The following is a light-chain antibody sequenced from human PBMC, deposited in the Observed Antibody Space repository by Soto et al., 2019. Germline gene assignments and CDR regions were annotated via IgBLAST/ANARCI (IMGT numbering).Light chain of an antibody. CDR3: CSYAGSSTSHVV. Sequence: QSALAQPASVSGSPGQSITISCTGASGYVGTYSLVSWYQQHPGKAPKVVIYEGHKRPSGVPDRFSGSTSVNTASLTISGLQTDDEADYYCCSYAGSSTSHVVFGGGTKLTVL. CDR1: SGYVGTYSL. J-gene: IGLJ2*01. V-gene: IGLV2-23*01. CDR2: EGH.